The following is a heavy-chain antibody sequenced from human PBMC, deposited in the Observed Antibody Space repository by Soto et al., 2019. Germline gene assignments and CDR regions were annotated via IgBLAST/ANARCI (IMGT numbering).Heavy chain of an antibody. CDR2: INPSGGST. V-gene: IGHV1-46*01. J-gene: IGHJ4*02. D-gene: IGHD1-26*01. CDR3: ARDIPWGACYLDY. CDR1: GYTLSIYL. Sequence: ASVKVSCKASGYTLSIYLINCVRQAPGQGLEWLGIINPSGGSTTYAQNFQGRVTMTRDTSTSTVYMELSSLRSEDTAVYFCARDIPWGACYLDYWGRGTLVTVSS.